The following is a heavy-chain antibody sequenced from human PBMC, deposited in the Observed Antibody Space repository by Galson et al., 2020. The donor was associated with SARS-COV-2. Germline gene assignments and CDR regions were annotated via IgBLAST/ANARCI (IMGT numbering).Heavy chain of an antibody. V-gene: IGHV4-31*03. J-gene: IGHJ6*02. CDR1: CGAISSGGYY. D-gene: IGHD3-16*01. Sequence: SPTPPPPCTVSCGAISSGGYYWSWSRHHPGEGLGGSGYNFYRGSTSYNPSPKSRVTISVDTSKNQFSLKLSSVTAADTAVDYCARGEAGGNRYYYYYYGMDVWGQGTTVTVSS. CDR3: ARGEAGGNRYYYYYYGMDV. CDR2: NFYRGST.